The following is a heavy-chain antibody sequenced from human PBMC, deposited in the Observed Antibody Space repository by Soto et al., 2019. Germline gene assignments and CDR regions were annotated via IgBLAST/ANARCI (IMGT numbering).Heavy chain of an antibody. J-gene: IGHJ4*02. V-gene: IGHV3-53*05. Sequence: GGSLRLSCAASGFTVSINYMSWVRQAPGKGLEWVSVIYSGGSTYYADSVKGRFTISRDNSKNTLYLQMNSLRSEDTAVYYCASGLGRGDYYDSSGWGQGTLVTVSS. D-gene: IGHD3-22*01. CDR3: ASGLGRGDYYDSSG. CDR2: IYSGGST. CDR1: GFTVSINY.